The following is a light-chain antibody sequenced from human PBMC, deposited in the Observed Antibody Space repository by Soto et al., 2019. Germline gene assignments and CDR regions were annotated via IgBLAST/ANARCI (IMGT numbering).Light chain of an antibody. CDR2: DAS. J-gene: IGKJ1*01. CDR1: QTVRNNY. CDR3: QHRSSWPPT. V-gene: IGKV3D-20*02. Sequence: EIMLTQSPGTLSLSPGERATLSCRASQTVRNNYLAWYQQKPGQAPRLLIYDASSRATGIPDRFSGGGSGTEFTLTISRLEPEDFEVYYCQHRSSWPPTFGQGTKVDIK.